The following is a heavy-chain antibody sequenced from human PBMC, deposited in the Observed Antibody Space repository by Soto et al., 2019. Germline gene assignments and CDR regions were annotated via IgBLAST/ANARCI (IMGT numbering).Heavy chain of an antibody. CDR2: ISYDGDNE. V-gene: IGHV3-30*18. Sequence: QVQLVESGGGVVQPGRSLRLSCAASGFTFSNYDMHWVRQAPGKGLEWVALISYDGDNEYYAESVKGRFTISRDNSKNTLYLQMDSLRTEDTAVYYCENPNNGKYWGYFQYWGQGTLVTVSS. CDR3: ENPNNGKYWGYFQY. D-gene: IGHD3-9*01. CDR1: GFTFSNYD. J-gene: IGHJ4*02.